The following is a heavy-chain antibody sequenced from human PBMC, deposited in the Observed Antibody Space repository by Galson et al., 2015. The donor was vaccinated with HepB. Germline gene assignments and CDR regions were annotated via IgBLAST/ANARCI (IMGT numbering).Heavy chain of an antibody. D-gene: IGHD3-10*01. Sequence: TLSLTCTVSGGSISSGGYYWSWIRQHPGKGLEWIGYIYYSGSTYYNPSLKSRVTISVDTSKNQFSLKLSSVTAADTAVYYCAGAMGRNTNWFDPWGQGTLVTVSS. J-gene: IGHJ5*02. CDR1: GGSISSGGYY. V-gene: IGHV4-31*03. CDR3: AGAMGRNTNWFDP. CDR2: IYYSGST.